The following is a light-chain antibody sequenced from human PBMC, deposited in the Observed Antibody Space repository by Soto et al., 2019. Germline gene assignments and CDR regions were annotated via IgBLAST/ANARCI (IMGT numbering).Light chain of an antibody. CDR3: QQYCSSPLFT. J-gene: IGKJ3*01. Sequence: EIVLTQSPGTLSLSPGERATLSCRASQSVSSSYLAWYQQKPGQAPRLLIYGASSRATGIPDRFSGSGSGTDFTLTISRLEPEDWAVYYCQQYCSSPLFTFGPGTKVDIK. V-gene: IGKV3-20*01. CDR1: QSVSSSY. CDR2: GAS.